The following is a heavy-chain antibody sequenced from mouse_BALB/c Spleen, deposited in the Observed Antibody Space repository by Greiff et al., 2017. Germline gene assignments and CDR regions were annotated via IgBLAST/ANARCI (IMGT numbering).Heavy chain of an antibody. CDR2: INPYNGAT. CDR3: ARSGISTTVVAPTY. Sequence: VQLQQSGPELVKPGASVKISCKASGYSFTGYYMHWVKQSHVKSLEWIGRINPYNGATSYNQNFKDKASLTVDKSSSTAYMELHSLTSEDSAVYYCARSGISTTVVAPTYWGQGTLVTVSA. V-gene: IGHV1-31*01. J-gene: IGHJ3*01. CDR1: GYSFTGYY. D-gene: IGHD1-1*01.